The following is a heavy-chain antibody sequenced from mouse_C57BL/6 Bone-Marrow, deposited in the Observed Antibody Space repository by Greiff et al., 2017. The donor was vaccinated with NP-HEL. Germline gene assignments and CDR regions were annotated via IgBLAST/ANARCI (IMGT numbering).Heavy chain of an antibody. J-gene: IGHJ2*01. CDR2: ISSGSSTI. V-gene: IGHV5-17*01. Sequence: EVMLVESGGGLVKPGGSLKLSCAASGFTFSDYGMHWVRQAPEKGLEWVAYISSGSSTIYYADTVKGRFTISRDNAKNTLFLQMTSLRSEDTAMYYCARPGITTVAFYFDYWGQGTTLTVSS. CDR3: ARPGITTVAFYFDY. CDR1: GFTFSDYG. D-gene: IGHD1-1*01.